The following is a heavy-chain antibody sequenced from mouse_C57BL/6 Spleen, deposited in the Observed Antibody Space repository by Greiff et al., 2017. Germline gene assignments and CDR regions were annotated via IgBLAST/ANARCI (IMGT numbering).Heavy chain of an antibody. CDR3: AKHSNRYDYDEDYAMDY. CDR1: GFSLTSYG. V-gene: IGHV2-9*01. CDR2: IWGGGST. J-gene: IGHJ4*01. Sequence: VNVVESGPGLVAPSQSLSITCTVSGFSLTSYGVDWVRQPPGKGLEWLGVIWGGGSTNYNSALMSRLSISKDNSKSQVFLKMNSLQTDDTAMYYCAKHSNRYDYDEDYAMDYWGQGTSVTVSS. D-gene: IGHD2-4*01.